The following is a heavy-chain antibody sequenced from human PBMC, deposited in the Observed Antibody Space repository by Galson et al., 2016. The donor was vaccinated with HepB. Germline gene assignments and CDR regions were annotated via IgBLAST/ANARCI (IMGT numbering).Heavy chain of an antibody. D-gene: IGHD4-17*01. V-gene: IGHV1-2*02. J-gene: IGHJ4*02. CDR1: GYTFTGYY. CDR2: INPSSGGT. CDR3: ARGARRTVTTFMSDD. Sequence: SVKVSCKASGYTFTGYYLHWVRQAPGQGPEWMGWINPSSGGTNYAQKFQGRVTMTRDTSISTAYMELSRLKSDDTAVYYCARGARRTVTTFMSDDWGQGTLVAVSS.